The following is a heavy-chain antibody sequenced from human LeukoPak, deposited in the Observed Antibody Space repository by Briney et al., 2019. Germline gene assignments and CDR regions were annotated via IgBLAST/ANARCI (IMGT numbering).Heavy chain of an antibody. CDR2: INHSGST. CDR1: GGSFSGYY. CDR3: ARLSRKRQWSSKAHPSFDY. V-gene: IGHV4-34*01. J-gene: IGHJ4*02. D-gene: IGHD6-19*01. Sequence: SETLSLTCAVYGGSFSGYYWSWIRQPPGKGLEWIGEINHSGSTNYNPSLKSRVTISADTSKNQFSLKLSSVTAADTAVYYCARLSRKRQWSSKAHPSFDYWGQGTLVTVSS.